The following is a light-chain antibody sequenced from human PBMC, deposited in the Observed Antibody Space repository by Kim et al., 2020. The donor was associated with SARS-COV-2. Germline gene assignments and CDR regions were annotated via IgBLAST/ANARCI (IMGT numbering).Light chain of an antibody. J-gene: IGLJ2*01. CDR1: TLPKKY. CDR2: EDS. CDR3: YSPDSSGNHKV. V-gene: IGLV3-10*01. Sequence: SPGQTARIICSGDTLPKKYSYWYQKKSGQAPVLVIYEDSKRPSGIPERFSGSTSGTKATLTISGAQVEDEADYYCYSPDSSGNHKVFGGGTQLTVL.